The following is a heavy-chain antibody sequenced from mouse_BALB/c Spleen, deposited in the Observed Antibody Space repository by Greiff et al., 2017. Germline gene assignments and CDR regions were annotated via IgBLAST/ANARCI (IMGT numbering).Heavy chain of an antibody. V-gene: IGHV1S81*02. Sequence: QVQLQQPGAELVKPGASVKLSCKASGYTFTSYWMHWVKQRPGQGLEWIGEINPSNGRTNYNEKFKSKATLTVDKSSSTAYMQLSSLTSEDSAVYYCAREGLRRGGNFDYWGQGTTLTVSS. D-gene: IGHD2-4*01. J-gene: IGHJ2*01. CDR2: INPSNGRT. CDR1: GYTFTSYW. CDR3: AREGLRRGGNFDY.